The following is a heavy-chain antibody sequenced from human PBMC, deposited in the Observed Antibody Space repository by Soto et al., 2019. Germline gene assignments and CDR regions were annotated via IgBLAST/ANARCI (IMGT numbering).Heavy chain of an antibody. CDR3: ARHYDFWSGYYFGGLALDP. J-gene: IGHJ5*02. CDR1: GGSISSSSYY. CDR2: IYYSGST. D-gene: IGHD3-3*01. V-gene: IGHV4-39*01. Sequence: SETLSLTCTVSGGSISSSSYYWGWIRQPPGKGLEWIGSIYYSGSTYYNPSLKSRVTISVDTSKNQFSLKLSSVTAADTAVYYCARHYDFWSGYYFGGLALDPWGQGTLVTVSS.